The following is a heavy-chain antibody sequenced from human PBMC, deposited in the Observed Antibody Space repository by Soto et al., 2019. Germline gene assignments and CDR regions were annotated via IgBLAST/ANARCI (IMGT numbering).Heavy chain of an antibody. J-gene: IGHJ5*02. CDR3: ARTHASMVRGIKWFDP. Sequence: SETLSLTCAVSGGSISSGGYSWSWIRQPPGKGLEWIGYIYHSGSTYYNPSLKSRVTISVDRSKNQFSLKLSSVTAADTAVYYCARTHASMVRGIKWFDPWGQGTLVTVSS. V-gene: IGHV4-30-2*01. D-gene: IGHD3-10*01. CDR2: IYHSGST. CDR1: GGSISSGGYS.